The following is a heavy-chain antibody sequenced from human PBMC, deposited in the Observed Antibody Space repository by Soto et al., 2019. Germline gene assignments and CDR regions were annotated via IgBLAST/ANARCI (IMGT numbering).Heavy chain of an antibody. Sequence: GGSLRLSCAASGFTFSSYWMHWVRQAPGKGLVWVSRINSDGSSTSYADSVKGRFTISRDNAKNTLYLQMNSLRAEDTAVYYCARARYIAAASYGMDVWGQGTTVTVSS. CDR1: GFTFSSYW. CDR2: INSDGSST. CDR3: ARARYIAAASYGMDV. D-gene: IGHD6-13*01. V-gene: IGHV3-74*01. J-gene: IGHJ6*02.